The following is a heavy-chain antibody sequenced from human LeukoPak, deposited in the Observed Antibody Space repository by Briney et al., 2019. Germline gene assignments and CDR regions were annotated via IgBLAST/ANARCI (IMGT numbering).Heavy chain of an antibody. CDR3: AKAPYGSGKNWFDP. CDR1: GFTFDDYA. D-gene: IGHD3-10*01. V-gene: IGHV3-9*01. Sequence: GGSLRLSCAASGFTFDDYAMHWVRQAPGKGLEWVSGISWNSGSIGYADSVKGRFTISRDNAKNSLYLQMNSLRAEDTALYYCAKAPYGSGKNWFDPWGQGTLVTVSS. CDR2: ISWNSGSI. J-gene: IGHJ5*02.